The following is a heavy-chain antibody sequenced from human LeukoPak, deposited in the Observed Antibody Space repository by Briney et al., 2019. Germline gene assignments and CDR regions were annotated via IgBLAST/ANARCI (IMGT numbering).Heavy chain of an antibody. V-gene: IGHV3-30*02. J-gene: IGHJ4*02. CDR2: IRYDGSNK. Sequence: GGSLRLSCAASGFTFSSYGMHWVRQAPGKGLEWVAFIRYDGSNKYYADSVKGRFTISRDNSKNTLYLQMNSLRAEDTAVYYCATRGNYYGSGLSDYWGQGTLVTVSS. CDR1: GFTFSSYG. D-gene: IGHD3-10*01. CDR3: ATRGNYYGSGLSDY.